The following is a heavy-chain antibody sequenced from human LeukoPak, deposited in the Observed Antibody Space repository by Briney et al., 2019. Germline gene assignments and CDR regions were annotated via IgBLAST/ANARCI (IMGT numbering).Heavy chain of an antibody. D-gene: IGHD2-15*01. CDR3: VRGYSFGPYGMDV. CDR2: ISDSCGST. Sequence: GESLSLSCSASGFPFHSYSMHWVGPAPAKGREYVSAISDSCGSTYYEDSVKGRFTTSRDNSKHTLYLQMSSLRAEDTAVYFCVRGYSFGPYGMDVWGKGTTVTVSS. CDR1: GFPFHSYS. V-gene: IGHV3-64D*09. J-gene: IGHJ6*04.